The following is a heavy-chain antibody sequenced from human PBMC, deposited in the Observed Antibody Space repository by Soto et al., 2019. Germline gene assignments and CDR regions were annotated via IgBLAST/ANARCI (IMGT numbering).Heavy chain of an antibody. J-gene: IGHJ4*02. CDR3: AKGSSGWYGDYFDY. V-gene: IGHV3-30*18. Sequence: GGSLRLSCAASGFTFSSYGMHWVRQAPGKGLEWVAVISYDGSNKYYADSVKGRFTISRDNSKNTLYLQMNSLRAEDTAVYYCAKGSSGWYGDYFDYWGQGTLVTVSS. D-gene: IGHD6-19*01. CDR1: GFTFSSYG. CDR2: ISYDGSNK.